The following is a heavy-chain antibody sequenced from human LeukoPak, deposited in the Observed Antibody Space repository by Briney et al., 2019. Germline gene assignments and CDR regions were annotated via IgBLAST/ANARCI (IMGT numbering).Heavy chain of an antibody. CDR3: ARQAYDTGYDAFDI. Sequence: SETLSLTCTVSGGSISDYYWSWIRQPAGKGLEWIGRIYSSGSTNYNPSLKSRVTMSVATSKNQFSLKLSSVTAADTAVYYCARQAYDTGYDAFDIWGRGTMVTASS. V-gene: IGHV4-4*07. J-gene: IGHJ3*02. D-gene: IGHD3-22*01. CDR2: IYSSGST. CDR1: GGSISDYY.